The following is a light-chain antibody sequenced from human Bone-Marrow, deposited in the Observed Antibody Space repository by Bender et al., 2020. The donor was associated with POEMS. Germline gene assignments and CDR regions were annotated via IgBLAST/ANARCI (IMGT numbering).Light chain of an antibody. CDR3: AVWDDSLNGWV. J-gene: IGLJ3*02. Sequence: QSVLTQPPSASGTPGQRVTISCSGGSSNIGAHAVNWYQHLPGTAHKLLIYSSHRRPSEVPDRFSGSRSGTSASLAINGLQSEDEAECYCAVWDDSLNGWVFGGGTKLTVL. CDR1: SSNIGAHA. V-gene: IGLV1-44*01. CDR2: SSH.